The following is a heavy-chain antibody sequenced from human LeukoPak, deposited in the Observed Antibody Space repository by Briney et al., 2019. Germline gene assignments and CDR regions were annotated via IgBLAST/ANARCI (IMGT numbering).Heavy chain of an antibody. CDR1: GFTLSSYA. CDR3: ARDFQSDFPNWFDP. CDR2: ITGSGAST. V-gene: IGHV3-23*01. J-gene: IGHJ5*02. Sequence: GGSLRLSCAASGFTLSSYAMTWVRQAPGKGLEWVSAITGSGASTFYADSVKGRFIISRDNSKNTLHLQMNSLRAEDAAVYYCARDFQSDFPNWFDPWGQGALVTVSS. D-gene: IGHD3-3*01.